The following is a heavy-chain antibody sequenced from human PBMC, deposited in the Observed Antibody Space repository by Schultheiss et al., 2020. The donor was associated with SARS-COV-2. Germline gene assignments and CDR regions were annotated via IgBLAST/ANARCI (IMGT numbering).Heavy chain of an antibody. D-gene: IGHD6-6*01. J-gene: IGHJ4*02. CDR2: IYYSGST. Sequence: SETLSLTCTVSGGSISSYYWSWIRQHPGKGLEWIGYIYYSGSTNYNPSLKSRVTISVDTSKNQFSLKLSSVTAADTAVYYCARQISSSSPRVDYWGQGTLVTVSS. CDR3: ARQISSSSPRVDY. CDR1: GGSISSYY. V-gene: IGHV4-59*08.